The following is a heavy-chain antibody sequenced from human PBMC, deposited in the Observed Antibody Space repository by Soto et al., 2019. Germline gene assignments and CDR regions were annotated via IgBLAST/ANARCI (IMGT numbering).Heavy chain of an antibody. J-gene: IGHJ6*02. Sequence: ASVKVSCKASGYTFTSYGISWVRQAPGQGLEWMGWISAYNGNTNYAQKLQGRVTMTTDTSTSTAYMELRSLRSDDTAVYYCARDRRVVPAPYGMDVWGQGTTVTVSS. CDR3: ARDRRVVPAPYGMDV. D-gene: IGHD2-2*01. CDR1: GYTFTSYG. V-gene: IGHV1-18*04. CDR2: ISAYNGNT.